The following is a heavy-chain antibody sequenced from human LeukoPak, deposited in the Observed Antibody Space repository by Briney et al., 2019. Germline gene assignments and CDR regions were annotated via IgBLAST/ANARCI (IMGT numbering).Heavy chain of an antibody. CDR2: ISGSGSTI. D-gene: IGHD3-22*01. V-gene: IGHV3-48*04. Sequence: GGSLRLSCAASGFTFSSYSMNWVRQAPGRGLEWVSYISGSGSTIYYADSVKGRFTISRDNAKNSLYLRMNSLRAEDTAVYYCARSPYYDSSGYYAYWGQGTLVTVSS. CDR1: GFTFSSYS. CDR3: ARSPYYDSSGYYAY. J-gene: IGHJ4*02.